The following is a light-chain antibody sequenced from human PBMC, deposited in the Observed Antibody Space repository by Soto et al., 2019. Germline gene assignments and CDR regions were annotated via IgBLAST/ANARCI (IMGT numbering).Light chain of an antibody. CDR1: QSVLYSSNNENY. CDR2: WAS. CDR3: QQYYSTPPT. Sequence: DIAMTQSPDSLAVSLGERATINCKSSQSVLYSSNNENYLAWYQQKPGQPPNLLIYWASTRESGVPDRFSGSGSGTDFTLTISSLQAEDVAVYYCQQYYSTPPTFGQGTKVEIK. J-gene: IGKJ1*01. V-gene: IGKV4-1*01.